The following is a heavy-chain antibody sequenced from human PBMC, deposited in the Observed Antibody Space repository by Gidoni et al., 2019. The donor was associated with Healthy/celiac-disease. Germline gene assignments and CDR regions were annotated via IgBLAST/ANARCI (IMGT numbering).Heavy chain of an antibody. V-gene: IGHV3-23*01. D-gene: IGHD2-2*01. CDR1: VFHFSSYA. CDR3: ATPGDIVVVPAAMVYFQH. J-gene: IGHJ1*01. Sequence: EVQLLESGGGLVQPGGSLRLSCAASVFHFSSYAMSWVRQAPGKGLEWVSAISGSGGSTYYADSVKGRFTISRDNSKKTLYLQMNSLRAEDTAVYYCATPGDIVVVPAAMVYFQHWGQGTLVTVSS. CDR2: ISGSGGST.